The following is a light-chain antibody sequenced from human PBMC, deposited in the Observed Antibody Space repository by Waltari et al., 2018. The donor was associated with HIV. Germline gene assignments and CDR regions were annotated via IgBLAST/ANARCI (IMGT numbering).Light chain of an antibody. CDR3: VGWDGSLSGYV. Sequence: QSVLPQPPSASGTPGQTVTISCSGRSSTIGNDNVYWYPQLPGMTPKLLIFKNYQRPSGVPDRFAGSKSGTSASLAISGLRSEDEADYYCVGWDGSLSGYVFGAGTKVTVL. V-gene: IGLV1-47*01. J-gene: IGLJ1*01. CDR1: SSTIGNDN. CDR2: KNY.